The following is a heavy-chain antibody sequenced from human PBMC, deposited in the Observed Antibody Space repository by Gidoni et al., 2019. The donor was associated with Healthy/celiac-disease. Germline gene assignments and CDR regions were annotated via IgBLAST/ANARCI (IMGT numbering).Heavy chain of an antibody. J-gene: IGHJ4*02. V-gene: IGHV3-21*01. CDR3: QRGGYYYDSSGYPPSDY. CDR2: SSSSSSYI. D-gene: IGHD3-22*01. Sequence: EVQLVESGGGLVKPGGSLRLPCAASGSTFSTYCMNWVRQAPGKGLEWVSSSSSSSSYIYYADSVKGRFTISRDNAKNSLYLQMNSLRAEDTAVYYCQRGGYYYDSSGYPPSDYWGQGTLVTVSS. CDR1: GSTFSTYC.